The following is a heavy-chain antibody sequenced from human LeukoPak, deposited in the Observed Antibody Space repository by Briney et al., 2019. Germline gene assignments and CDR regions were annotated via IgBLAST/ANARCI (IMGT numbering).Heavy chain of an antibody. J-gene: IGHJ6*02. CDR1: GGSFSGYY. V-gene: IGHV4-34*01. D-gene: IGHD3-10*01. CDR2: INHSGST. CDR3: ARLPYYYGSGSYYNPKNYYYYGMDV. Sequence: SETLSLTCAVYGGSFSGYYWSWIRQPPGKGLEWIGEINHSGSTNYNPSLKSRVTISVDTSKNQFSLKLSSVTAADTAVYYCARLPYYYGSGSYYNPKNYYYYGMDVWGQGTTVTVSS.